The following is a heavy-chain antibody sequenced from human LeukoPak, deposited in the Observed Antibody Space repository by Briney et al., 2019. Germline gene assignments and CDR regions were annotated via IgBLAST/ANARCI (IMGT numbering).Heavy chain of an antibody. Sequence: GGSLRLSRAASGFTFSSYSMNWVRQAPGKGLEWVSSISSSSSYIYYADSVKGRFTISRDNAKNSPYLQMNSLRAEDTAVYYCARDPLITYYYDSSGNHADWFDPWGQGTLVTVSS. D-gene: IGHD3-22*01. J-gene: IGHJ5*02. V-gene: IGHV3-21*01. CDR3: ARDPLITYYYDSSGNHADWFDP. CDR1: GFTFSSYS. CDR2: ISSSSSYI.